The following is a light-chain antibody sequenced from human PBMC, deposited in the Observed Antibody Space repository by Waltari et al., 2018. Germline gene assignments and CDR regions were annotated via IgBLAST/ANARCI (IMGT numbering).Light chain of an antibody. Sequence: QSVLTQSPSVSEAPRQRVTISCSGSSSNIGNNAVNWYQQLPGKAPKLLIYYDDLLPSGVSDRFSGSKSGTSASLAISGLQSEDEADYYCAAWDDSLSAYVFGTGTKVTVL. J-gene: IGLJ1*01. CDR2: YDD. V-gene: IGLV1-36*01. CDR3: AAWDDSLSAYV. CDR1: SSNIGNNA.